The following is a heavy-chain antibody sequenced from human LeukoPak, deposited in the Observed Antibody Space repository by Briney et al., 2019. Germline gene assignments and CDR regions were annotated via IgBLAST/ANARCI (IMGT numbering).Heavy chain of an antibody. Sequence: SETLSLTCTVSGYSISSGYYWGWIRQPPGKGLEWIGSIYHSGSTYYNPSLKSRVTISVDTSKNQFSLKLSSVTAADTAVYYCAQLLTGYPGAFDIWGQGTMVTVSS. V-gene: IGHV4-38-2*02. CDR3: AQLLTGYPGAFDI. J-gene: IGHJ3*02. CDR1: GYSISSGYY. CDR2: IYHSGST. D-gene: IGHD3-9*01.